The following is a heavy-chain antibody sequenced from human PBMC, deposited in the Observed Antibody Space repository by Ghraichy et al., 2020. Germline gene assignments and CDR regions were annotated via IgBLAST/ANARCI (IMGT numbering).Heavy chain of an antibody. CDR2: IWYDGSNK. Sequence: SCAASGFTFSSYGMHWVRQAPGKGLEWVAVIWYDGSNKYYADSVKGRFTISRDNSKNTLYLQMNSLRAEDTAVYYCAREPNLDSELGGYFDYWGQGTLVTVSS. D-gene: IGHD7-27*01. CDR1: GFTFSSYG. J-gene: IGHJ4*02. CDR3: AREPNLDSELGGYFDY. V-gene: IGHV3-33*01.